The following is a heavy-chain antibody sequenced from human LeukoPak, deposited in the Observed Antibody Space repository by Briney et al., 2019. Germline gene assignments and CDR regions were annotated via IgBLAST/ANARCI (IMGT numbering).Heavy chain of an antibody. J-gene: IGHJ5*02. V-gene: IGHV1-2*02. CDR2: INTNNGGT. Sequence: ASVKVSCKASGYTFTGYYMHWVRQAPGQGLEWMGWINTNNGGTNYAQKFQGRVTMTRDTSISTGYMELSRLTSDDTAVYYCATIGAAGAWGQGTLVSVSS. CDR1: GYTFTGYY. D-gene: IGHD6-13*01. CDR3: ATIGAAGA.